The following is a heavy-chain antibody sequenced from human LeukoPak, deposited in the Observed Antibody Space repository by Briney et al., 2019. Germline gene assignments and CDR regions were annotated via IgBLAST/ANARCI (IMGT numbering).Heavy chain of an antibody. CDR2: INHSGST. Sequence: PSETLSLTCAVYGGSFSGYYWSWIRQPPGKGLEWIGEINHSGSTNYNPSLKSRVTISVDTSKNQFSLKLSSVTAADTAVYYCAKTITVTTWVYYWGQGTLVTVSS. CDR3: AKTITVTTWVYY. D-gene: IGHD4-17*01. V-gene: IGHV4-34*01. J-gene: IGHJ4*02. CDR1: GGSFSGYY.